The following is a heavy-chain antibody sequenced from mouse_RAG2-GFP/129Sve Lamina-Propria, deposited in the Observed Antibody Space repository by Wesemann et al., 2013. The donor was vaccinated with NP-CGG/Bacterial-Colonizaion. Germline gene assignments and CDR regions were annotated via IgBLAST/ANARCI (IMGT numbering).Heavy chain of an antibody. J-gene: IGHJ2*01. CDR3: ARDLGVNY. Sequence: EVQLVESGGDLVKPGGSLKLSCAASGFTFSSYAMSWVRQTPEKRLEWVATISDGGSYTYYPDNVKGRFTISRDNAKNNLYLQMSHLKSEDTAMYYCARDLGVNYWGQGTTLTVSS. V-gene: IGHV5-4*01. D-gene: IGHD4-1*01. CDR1: GFTFSSYA. CDR2: ISDGGSYT.